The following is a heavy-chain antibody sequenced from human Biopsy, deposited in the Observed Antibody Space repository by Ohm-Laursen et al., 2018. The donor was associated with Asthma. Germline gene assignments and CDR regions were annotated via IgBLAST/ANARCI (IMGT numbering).Heavy chain of an antibody. Sequence: SETLSLTCTVSPGSIYAYYWDWIRQFPGKGLEWIGYVHSSGSTRFNPSLKSRVTVSVDTSVDQVSLKLSYVGAADTAIYLCARATSSWSQSGPHFFDHWGPGTLVTVSS. CDR1: PGSIYAYY. D-gene: IGHD2-2*01. V-gene: IGHV4-59*01. CDR2: VHSSGST. J-gene: IGHJ5*02. CDR3: ARATSSWSQSGPHFFDH.